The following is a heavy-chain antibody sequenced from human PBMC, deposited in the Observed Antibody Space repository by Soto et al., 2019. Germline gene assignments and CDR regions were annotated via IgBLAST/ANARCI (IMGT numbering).Heavy chain of an antibody. CDR1: GFTFSSYA. Sequence: QVQLVESGGGVVQPGRSLRLSCAASGFTFSSYAMHWVRQAPGKGLEWVAVISYDGSNKYYADSVKGRFTISRDNSKNTLYLQMNSLRAEDTAVYYCASDKIGSLDYWGQGTLVTVSS. J-gene: IGHJ4*02. CDR3: ASDKIGSLDY. V-gene: IGHV3-30-3*01. D-gene: IGHD1-26*01. CDR2: ISYDGSNK.